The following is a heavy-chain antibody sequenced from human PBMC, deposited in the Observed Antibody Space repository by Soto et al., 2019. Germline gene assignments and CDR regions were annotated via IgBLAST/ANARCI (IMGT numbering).Heavy chain of an antibody. J-gene: IGHJ4*02. V-gene: IGHV5-10-1*01. CDR3: ARDHGDYVFDY. CDR1: GYSFTSYW. D-gene: IGHD4-17*01. Sequence: PGESLKISCKGSGYSFTSYWINWVRQMPGKGLEWMGRIDPSDSSTNYRPSFQGHVAISADKSINTAYLQWSSLEASDTAMYYCARDHGDYVFDYWGQGSLVTVSS. CDR2: IDPSDSST.